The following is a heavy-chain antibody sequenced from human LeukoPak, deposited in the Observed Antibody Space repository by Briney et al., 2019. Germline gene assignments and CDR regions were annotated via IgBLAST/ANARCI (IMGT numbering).Heavy chain of an antibody. D-gene: IGHD3-10*01. CDR2: INHSGST. J-gene: IGHJ5*02. V-gene: IGHV4-34*01. CDR1: GGSFSGYY. CDR3: ARHVYYYGSGSYWFDP. Sequence: PSETLSLTCAVYGGSFSGYYWSWIRQPPGKGLEWIGEINHSGSTNYNPSLKSRVTISVDTSKNQFSLKLSSVTAADTAVYYCARHVYYYGSGSYWFDPWGQGTLVTVSS.